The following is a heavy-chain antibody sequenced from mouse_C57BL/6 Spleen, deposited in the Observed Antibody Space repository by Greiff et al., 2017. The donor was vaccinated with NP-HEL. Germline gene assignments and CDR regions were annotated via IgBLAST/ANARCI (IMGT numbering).Heavy chain of an antibody. J-gene: IGHJ4*01. CDR3: ARWRNKMDAMDY. D-gene: IGHD2-3*01. CDR2: INPNNGGT. Sequence: EVQLQQSGPELVKPGASVKIPCKASGYTFTDYNMDWVKQSHGKSLEWIGDINPNNGGTIYNQKFKGKATLTVDKSSSTAYMELRSLTSEDTAVNYGARWRNKMDAMDYWGQGTSVTVSS. CDR1: GYTFTDYN. V-gene: IGHV1-18*01.